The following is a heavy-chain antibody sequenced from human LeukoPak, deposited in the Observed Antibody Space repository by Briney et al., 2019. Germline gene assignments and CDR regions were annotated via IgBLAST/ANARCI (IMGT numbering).Heavy chain of an antibody. V-gene: IGHV1-46*01. CDR2: INPNGGST. J-gene: IGHJ2*01. D-gene: IGHD2-21*02. Sequence: ASVKVSCKTSGYTFTSYSISWVRQAPGQGLEWMGIINPNGGSTSYAQKFQGRVTMTRDTSTSTVYMELSSLRSEDTAVYYCARVRIVVVTVGGLGDWYFDLWGRGTLVTVSS. CDR3: ARVRIVVVTVGGLGDWYFDL. CDR1: GYTFTSYS.